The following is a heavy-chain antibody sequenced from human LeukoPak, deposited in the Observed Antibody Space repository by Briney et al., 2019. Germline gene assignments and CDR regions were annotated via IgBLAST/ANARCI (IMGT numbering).Heavy chain of an antibody. V-gene: IGHV4-4*07. CDR1: GGSISSYC. J-gene: IGHJ3*02. CDR2: IYTSGST. Sequence: SSETLSLTCTVSGGSISSYCWSWIRQPAGKGLEWIGRIYTSGSTNYNSSLKSRVTISVDTSKNQFSLKLSSVTAADTAVYYCARDAPSSSWYKRDAFDIWGQGTMVTVSS. CDR3: ARDAPSSSWYKRDAFDI. D-gene: IGHD6-13*01.